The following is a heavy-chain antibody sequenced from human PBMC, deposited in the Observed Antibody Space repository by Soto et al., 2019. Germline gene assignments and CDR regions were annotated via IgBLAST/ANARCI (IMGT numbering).Heavy chain of an antibody. Sequence: SETLSLTCTGSGGSMSSYSWSWIRQPPGRGLEWIGYIYYRGRTNYKPSLKRRVTISVDTAKNQFSLKLSSVTAADTAVYFCAREGVQRGYSYVPEHWFDPWGQGTLVTVSS. J-gene: IGHJ5*02. CDR2: IYYRGRT. CDR3: AREGVQRGYSYVPEHWFDP. D-gene: IGHD5-18*01. CDR1: GGSMSSYS. V-gene: IGHV4-59*01.